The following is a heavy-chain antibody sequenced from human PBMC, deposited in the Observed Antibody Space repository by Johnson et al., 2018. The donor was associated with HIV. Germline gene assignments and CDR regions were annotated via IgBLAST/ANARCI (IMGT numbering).Heavy chain of an antibody. CDR3: AKDGSGDVRGAFDI. J-gene: IGHJ3*02. D-gene: IGHD5-12*01. CDR2: ISGSGGST. Sequence: VQLVESGGDLVLPGGSLRLSCAASGFTFSNYAMSWVRQAPGKGLQWVSTISGSGGSTYYADSVKGRFTISRDNSKNSLYLQMNSLRTEDTALYYCAKDGSGDVRGAFDIWGQGTMVTVSS. V-gene: IGHV3-23*04. CDR1: GFTFSNYA.